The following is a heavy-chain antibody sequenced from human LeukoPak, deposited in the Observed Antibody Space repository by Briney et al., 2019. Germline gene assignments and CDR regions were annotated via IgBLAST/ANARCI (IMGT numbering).Heavy chain of an antibody. D-gene: IGHD3-3*01. V-gene: IGHV5-51*01. CDR1: GYSFTTYW. Sequence: GGSLKISCKASGYSFTTYWIGWVRQMPGKGLEWMGIVYPGDSDTTYSPSFQGQVTISADMSISTAYLQWSSLKASDTAIYYCARLLRSKKTDYDFWTGSLEDNYFDPWGQGTLVTVSS. J-gene: IGHJ5*02. CDR3: ARLLRSKKTDYDFWTGSLEDNYFDP. CDR2: VYPGDSDT.